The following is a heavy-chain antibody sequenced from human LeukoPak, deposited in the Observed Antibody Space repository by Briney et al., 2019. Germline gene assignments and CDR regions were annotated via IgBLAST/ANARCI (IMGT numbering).Heavy chain of an antibody. CDR1: GDSFSSHH. D-gene: IGHD4-17*01. J-gene: IGHJ3*02. CDR2: ISYIGST. CDR3: ARDLVTVTKGFGM. Sequence: PSETLSLTCAVSGDSFSSHHWTWIRQPPGKGLEWIGYISYIGSTNYNPSLRSRVTISIDTSKNQFSLKLSSVTAADTAVYFCARDLVTVTKGFGMWGQGTMVSVSS. V-gene: IGHV4-59*11.